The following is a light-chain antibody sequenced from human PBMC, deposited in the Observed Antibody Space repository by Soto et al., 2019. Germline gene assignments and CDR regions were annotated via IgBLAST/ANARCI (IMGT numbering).Light chain of an antibody. CDR1: QSISSY. J-gene: IGKJ3*01. Sequence: DIQMTQSPSSLSASVGDRVTITCRASQSISSYLNWYQQKPGTAPKLLIYAASSLQSWVPSRFSGSGSGTDFTLTISSLQPEDFATYYCQQSYSTPFTFGPGPKVDI. CDR2: AAS. CDR3: QQSYSTPFT. V-gene: IGKV1-39*01.